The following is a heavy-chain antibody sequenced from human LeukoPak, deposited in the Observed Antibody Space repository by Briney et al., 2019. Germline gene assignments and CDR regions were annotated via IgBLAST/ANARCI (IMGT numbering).Heavy chain of an antibody. CDR1: GFTFSSYA. CDR2: ISGSGGST. J-gene: IGHJ4*02. D-gene: IGHD3-22*01. Sequence: QAGGSLRLSCAASGFTFSSYAMSWVRQAPGKGLEWVSAISGSGGSTYYADSVKGRFTISRDNSKNTLYLQMNSLRAEDTAVYYCAKSGIPYYYDSSGYVYYFDYWGQGTLVTVSS. CDR3: AKSGIPYYYDSSGYVYYFDY. V-gene: IGHV3-23*01.